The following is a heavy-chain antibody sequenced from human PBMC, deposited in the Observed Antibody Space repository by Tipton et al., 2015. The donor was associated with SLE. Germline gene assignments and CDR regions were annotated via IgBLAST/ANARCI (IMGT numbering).Heavy chain of an antibody. CDR2: TRNKANSYTT. CDR3: ARGHSSSWYYFDY. CDR1: GFTFSDHY. J-gene: IGHJ4*02. Sequence: GSLRLSCAASGFTFSDHYMDWVRQAPGKGLEWVGRTRNKANSYTTEYAASVKGRFTISRDDSKKSLFLQMNSLKTEDTAVYFCARGHSSSWYYFDYWGQGTLVTVSS. V-gene: IGHV3-72*01. D-gene: IGHD6-13*01.